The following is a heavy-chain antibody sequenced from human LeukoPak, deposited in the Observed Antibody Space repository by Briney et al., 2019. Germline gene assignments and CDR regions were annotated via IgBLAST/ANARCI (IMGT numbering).Heavy chain of an antibody. CDR1: VGSFSGYY. CDR3: ARALSGLNAFDI. D-gene: IGHD2/OR15-2a*01. Sequence: PSETLSLTCAVYVGSFSGYYWSWIRQPPGKGLEWIGEINHSGSTNYNSSLKSRVTISVDTSKNQFSLKLSSVTAADTAVYYCARALSGLNAFDIWGQGTMVTVSS. V-gene: IGHV4-34*01. CDR2: INHSGST. J-gene: IGHJ3*02.